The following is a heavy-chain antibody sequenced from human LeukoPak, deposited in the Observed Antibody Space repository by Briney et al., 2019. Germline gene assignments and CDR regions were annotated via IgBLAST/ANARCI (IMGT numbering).Heavy chain of an antibody. CDR3: AKGLTVVYIDY. CDR1: GFTFSSYG. CDR2: ISYDRSNK. Sequence: PVGSLRLSCAASGFTFSSYGMHWVRQAPGKGLEWVAVISYDRSNKYYADSVKGRFTISRDNSKNTLYLQMNSLRAEDTAVYYCAKGLTVVYIDYWGQGTLVTVS. J-gene: IGHJ4*02. V-gene: IGHV3-30*18. D-gene: IGHD4-23*01.